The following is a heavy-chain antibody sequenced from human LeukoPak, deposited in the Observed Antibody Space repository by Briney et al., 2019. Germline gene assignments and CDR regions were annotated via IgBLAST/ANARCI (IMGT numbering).Heavy chain of an antibody. J-gene: IGHJ4*02. Sequence: GGSLRLSCAASGFTFSSYGMHWVRQAPGKGRKWVAVIWYDGSNKYYADSVKGRFTSSRDNSKNTLYLQMISLRAEDTAVYYCAKDLKQWELPQYYFDYWGQGTLVTVSS. D-gene: IGHD1-26*01. V-gene: IGHV3-33*06. CDR1: GFTFSSYG. CDR3: AKDLKQWELPQYYFDY. CDR2: IWYDGSNK.